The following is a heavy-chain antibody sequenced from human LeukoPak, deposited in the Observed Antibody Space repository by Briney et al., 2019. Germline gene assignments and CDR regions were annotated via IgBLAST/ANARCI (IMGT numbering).Heavy chain of an antibody. CDR2: TYYRSKWYT. V-gene: IGHV6-1*01. J-gene: IGHJ4*02. Sequence: SQTLSVTCAISGDSVSSINGAWNWIRQSPSKGLEWLGRTYYRSKWYTDYALSMKGRITINPDTSKNQFSLQLNSVTHDDTAVYYCARDLGNTGWYTFDYWGQGTLVTVSS. CDR3: ARDLGNTGWYTFDY. D-gene: IGHD6-19*01. CDR1: GDSVSSINGA.